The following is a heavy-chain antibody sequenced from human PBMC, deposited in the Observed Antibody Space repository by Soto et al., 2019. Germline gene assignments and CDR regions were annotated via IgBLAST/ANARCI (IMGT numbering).Heavy chain of an antibody. Sequence: PSETLSLTCTVSGGSIISSSYYWVWIRQPPGKGLEWIGSIYYSGSTYYNPSLKSRVTISVDTSKNQFSLKLSSVTAADTAVYYCARDSSGSSPYWGQGTLVTVSS. CDR3: ARDSSGSSPY. D-gene: IGHD1-26*01. CDR1: GGSIISSSYY. J-gene: IGHJ4*02. CDR2: IYYSGST. V-gene: IGHV4-39*02.